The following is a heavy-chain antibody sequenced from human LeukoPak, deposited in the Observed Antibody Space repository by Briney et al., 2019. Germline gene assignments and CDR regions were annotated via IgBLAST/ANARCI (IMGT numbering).Heavy chain of an antibody. J-gene: IGHJ6*03. CDR1: GFTVSSNY. CDR2: IYSGGDT. CDR3: AGDGGGGVWYYYMDV. Sequence: PGGSLRLSCAASGFTVSSNYMSWVRQAPGKGLEWVSVIYSGGDTYYADSVKGRFTISRDNSKNTLYLQMNSLRAEDTAVYYWAGDGGGGVWYYYMDVWGKGTTVTVSS. D-gene: IGHD2-21*01. V-gene: IGHV3-53*01.